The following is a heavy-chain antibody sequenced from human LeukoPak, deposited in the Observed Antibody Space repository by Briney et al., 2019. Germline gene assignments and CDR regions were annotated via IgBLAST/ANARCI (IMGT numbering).Heavy chain of an antibody. D-gene: IGHD3-3*01. CDR2: IYYSGST. CDR1: GGSISSSSYY. CDR3: ARQTGGYYTNYFDY. V-gene: IGHV4-39*01. Sequence: SETLSLTCTVSGGSISSSSYYWGWIRQPPGKGLEWIGSIYYSGSTNYNPSLKSRVTISVDTSKNQFSLKLSSVTAADTAVYYCARQTGGYYTNYFDYWGQGTLVTVSS. J-gene: IGHJ4*02.